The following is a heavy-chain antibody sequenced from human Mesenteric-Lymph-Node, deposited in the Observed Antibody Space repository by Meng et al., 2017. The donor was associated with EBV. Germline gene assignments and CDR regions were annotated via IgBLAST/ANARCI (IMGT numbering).Heavy chain of an antibody. V-gene: IGHV4-34*12. Sequence: GQIQQWGAGLVKPSGTLSLTCAVNGGSLRGAYWNWIRQPPGKGLEWIGEIIHGGSPSYNPSLKSRVTISIDTSKNQLSLMLSSVTAADTAVYYCARRPTGIDYWGQGTLVTVSS. CDR1: GGSLRGAY. D-gene: IGHD2-8*02. CDR3: ARRPTGIDY. CDR2: IIHGGSP. J-gene: IGHJ4*02.